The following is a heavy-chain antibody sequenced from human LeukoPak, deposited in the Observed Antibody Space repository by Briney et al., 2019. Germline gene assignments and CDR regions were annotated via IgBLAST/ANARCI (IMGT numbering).Heavy chain of an antibody. CDR1: SRSSSSTTYY. CDR2: IYYSGST. V-gene: IGHV4-39*01. D-gene: IGHD3-10*01. Sequence: SETLTFTFCVASRSSSSTTYYWGRIRQPPGKGLEWIGSIYYSGSTYYNPSLKSRVTISVDTSKNQFSLKLSSVTAADTAVYYCARHADSGFGELAFDYWGQGTLVTVSS. J-gene: IGHJ4*02. CDR3: ARHADSGFGELAFDY.